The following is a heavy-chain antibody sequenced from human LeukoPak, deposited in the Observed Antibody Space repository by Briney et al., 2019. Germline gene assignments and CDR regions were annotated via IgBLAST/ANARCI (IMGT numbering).Heavy chain of an antibody. Sequence: GGSLRLSCAASGFSFSTYWMSWVRQAPGKGLEWVANIKQDGSEKYYVDSVKGRFTISRDNAKNSLYLQMDSLRVEDTAVYYCARAWSYSTGWYNYWGQGTLVTVSS. CDR1: GFSFSTYW. CDR2: IKQDGSEK. D-gene: IGHD6-19*01. V-gene: IGHV3-7*04. J-gene: IGHJ4*02. CDR3: ARAWSYSTGWYNY.